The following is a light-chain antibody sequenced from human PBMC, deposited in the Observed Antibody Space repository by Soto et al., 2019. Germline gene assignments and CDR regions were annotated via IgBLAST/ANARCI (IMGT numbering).Light chain of an antibody. CDR2: GTY. Sequence: DIQMTQSPSAMSASVGDRVTITCRASQGINNHLVWFQQRPGKVPKRLVFGTYNLQSGVPSRFSGSGSGTESTLTISGLQPEDFAIYYCLQHNSYPITLGQGTRLEIK. CDR3: LQHNSYPIT. CDR1: QGINNH. J-gene: IGKJ5*01. V-gene: IGKV1-17*03.